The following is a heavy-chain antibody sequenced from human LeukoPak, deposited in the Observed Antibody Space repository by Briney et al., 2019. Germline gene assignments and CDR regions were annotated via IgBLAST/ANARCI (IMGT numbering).Heavy chain of an antibody. Sequence: GGSLRLSCAASGFTFSSYRMNWVRQAPGKGLEWVSSISSRSSYIYYADSVKGRFTISRDNAQNSLYLQMNSLRAEDTAVYYCARGQYGDYVSDYWGQGTLVTVAS. CDR1: GFTFSSYR. J-gene: IGHJ4*02. V-gene: IGHV3-21*01. D-gene: IGHD4-17*01. CDR3: ARGQYGDYVSDY. CDR2: ISSRSSYI.